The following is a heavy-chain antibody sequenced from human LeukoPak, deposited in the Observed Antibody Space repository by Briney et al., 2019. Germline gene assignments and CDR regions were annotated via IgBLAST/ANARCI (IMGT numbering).Heavy chain of an antibody. CDR3: ANSPDTAKMDV. Sequence: GGSLRLSCAASGFTFSSYSMLWVRQAPGKGLEWVSYISSSSSTIYYADSVKGRFTISRDNSKNTLYLQMNSLRAEDTAVYYCANSPDTAKMDVWGKGTTVTISS. CDR2: ISSSSSTI. V-gene: IGHV3-48*01. D-gene: IGHD5-18*01. J-gene: IGHJ6*04. CDR1: GFTFSSYS.